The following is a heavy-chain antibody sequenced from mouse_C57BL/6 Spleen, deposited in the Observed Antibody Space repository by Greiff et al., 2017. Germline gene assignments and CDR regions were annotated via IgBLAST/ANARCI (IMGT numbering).Heavy chain of an antibody. Sequence: SGPELVKPGASVKMSCKASGYTFTDYNMHWVKQSHGKSLEWIGYINPNNGGTSYNQKFKGKATLTVNKSSSTAYMELRSLTSEDSAVYYCARKVTAQATYAMDYWGQGTSVTVSS. CDR3: ARKVTAQATYAMDY. CDR1: GYTFTDYN. V-gene: IGHV1-22*01. CDR2: INPNNGGT. J-gene: IGHJ4*01. D-gene: IGHD3-2*02.